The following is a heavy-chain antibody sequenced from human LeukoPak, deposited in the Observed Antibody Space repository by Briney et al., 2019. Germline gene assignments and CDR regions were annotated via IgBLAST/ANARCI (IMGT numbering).Heavy chain of an antibody. J-gene: IGHJ3*02. CDR2: IYYSGST. CDR1: GGSINSYY. CDR3: AGGCRDSSGYLLFALDI. V-gene: IGHV4-59*01. Sequence: SEALSLTCTVAGGSINSYYWSWIRQPAGKGLEWIGYIYYSGSTNYYPSLKSRVTISVDTSKNHFSLKLSSVTAADTAVYYCAGGCRDSSGYLLFALDIWGQGTMVTVSS. D-gene: IGHD3-22*01.